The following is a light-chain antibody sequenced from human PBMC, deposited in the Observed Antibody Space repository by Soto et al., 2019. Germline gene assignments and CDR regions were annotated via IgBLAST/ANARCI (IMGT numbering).Light chain of an antibody. V-gene: IGKV3-15*01. Sequence: EVVMTQSPATLSVSPGERVTLSCRASQSVRDNLAWYQQKPGQPPRLLIYGASTRATGLPARFSGSGSGTEVTLTISSLQSEDFAVYYCQQYNNWPLTFGPGTKVDL. CDR3: QQYNNWPLT. J-gene: IGKJ3*01. CDR1: QSVRDN. CDR2: GAS.